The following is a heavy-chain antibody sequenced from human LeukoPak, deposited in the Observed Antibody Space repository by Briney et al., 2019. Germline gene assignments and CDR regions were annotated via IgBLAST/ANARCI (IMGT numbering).Heavy chain of an antibody. J-gene: IGHJ4*02. CDR3: AKDRIGVTTPKAYFDY. CDR2: ISSSSSYT. V-gene: IGHV3-11*06. CDR1: GFTFSDYY. Sequence: GGSLRLSCAASGFTFSDYYMSWIRQAPGKGLEWVSYISSSSSYTNYADSVKGRFTISRDTSKNTVSLQMNNLRVEDTAVYYCAKDRIGVTTPKAYFDYWGQGTLVTVSS. D-gene: IGHD4-17*01.